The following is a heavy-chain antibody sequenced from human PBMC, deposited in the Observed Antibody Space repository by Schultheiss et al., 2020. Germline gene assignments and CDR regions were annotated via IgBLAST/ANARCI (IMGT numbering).Heavy chain of an antibody. D-gene: IGHD6-13*01. CDR2: IYTSGST. J-gene: IGHJ5*02. V-gene: IGHV4-4*07. Sequence: SETLSLTCTVSGGSISSYYWSWIRQPAGKGLEWIGRIYTSGSTNYNPSLKSRVTMSVDTSKNQFSLKLSSVTAADTAVYYCAKEKSSSWYQVNWFDPWGQGTLVTVSS. CDR1: GGSISSYY. CDR3: AKEKSSSWYQVNWFDP.